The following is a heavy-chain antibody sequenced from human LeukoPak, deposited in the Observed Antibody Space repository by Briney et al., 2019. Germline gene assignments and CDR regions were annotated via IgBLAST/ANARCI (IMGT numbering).Heavy chain of an antibody. D-gene: IGHD3-3*02. J-gene: IGHJ6*03. V-gene: IGHV3-21*01. CDR2: ISSSSSYI. CDR3: ARDGVHFWSGLKLYYMDV. CDR1: GFTSSSYS. Sequence: GGSLRLSCAASGFTSSSYSMNWVRQAPGKGLEWVSSISSSSSYIYYADSVKGRFTISRDNAKNSLYLQMNSLRAEDTAVYYCARDGVHFWSGLKLYYMDVWGKGTTVTVSS.